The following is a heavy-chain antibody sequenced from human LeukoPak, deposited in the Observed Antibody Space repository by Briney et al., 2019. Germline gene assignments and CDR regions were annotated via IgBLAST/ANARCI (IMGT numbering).Heavy chain of an antibody. D-gene: IGHD4-17*01. V-gene: IGHV1-18*01. J-gene: IGHJ4*02. Sequence: GASVQVSCKASGYTFTSYGISWVRQAPGQGLEWMGWISAYNGNTNYAQKLQGRVTITTDTSTSTAYMELRSLRSDDTAVYYCARVDYGDYGRIPSFDRGQGTLVTVSS. CDR2: ISAYNGNT. CDR3: ARVDYGDYGRIPSFD. CDR1: GYTFTSYG.